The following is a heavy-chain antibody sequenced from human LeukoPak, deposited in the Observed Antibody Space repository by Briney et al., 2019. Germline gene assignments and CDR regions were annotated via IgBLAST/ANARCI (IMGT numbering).Heavy chain of an antibody. CDR3: AGEVVPAARFYYYGMDV. J-gene: IGHJ6*02. D-gene: IGHD2-2*01. Sequence: SETLSLTCAVYGGSFSGYYWSWIRQPPGKGLEWIGEINHSGSTNYNPSLKSRVTISVDTSKNQFSLKLSSVTAADTAVYYCAGEVVPAARFYYYGMDVWGQGTTVTVSS. CDR2: INHSGST. V-gene: IGHV4-34*01. CDR1: GGSFSGYY.